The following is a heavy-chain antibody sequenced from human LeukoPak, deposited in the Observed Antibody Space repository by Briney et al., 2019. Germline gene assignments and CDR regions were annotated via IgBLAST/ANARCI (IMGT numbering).Heavy chain of an antibody. CDR1: GGSISSTNYY. CDR3: ARQSGGGYYGMDV. D-gene: IGHD2-15*01. V-gene: IGHV4-39*01. Sequence: XTLSLTCTVSGGSISSTNYYWGWIRQPPGKGLDWIGSIYYSGSTYYNPSLKSRVTISVDTSKNQFSLKLSSVTAADTAVYYCARQSGGGYYGMDVWGQGTTVTVSS. CDR2: IYYSGST. J-gene: IGHJ6*02.